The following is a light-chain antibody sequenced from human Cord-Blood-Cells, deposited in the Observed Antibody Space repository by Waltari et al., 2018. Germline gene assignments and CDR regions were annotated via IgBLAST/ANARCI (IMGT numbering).Light chain of an antibody. CDR2: EVS. J-gene: IGLJ2*01. CDR3: CSYAGSSTFVV. Sequence: QSALTQPASVSGSPGKSLPTPCTGRSSDGGGSTLVSWYQQHPGKAPKLMIYEVSKRPSGVSNRFSGSKSGNTASLTISGLQAEDEADYYCCSYAGSSTFVVFGGGTKLTVL. CDR1: SSDGGGSTL. V-gene: IGLV2-23*02.